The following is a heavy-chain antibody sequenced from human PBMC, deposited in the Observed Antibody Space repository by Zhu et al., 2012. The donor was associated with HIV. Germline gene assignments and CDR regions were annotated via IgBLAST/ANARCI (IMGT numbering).Heavy chain of an antibody. CDR1: GFTFINYG. V-gene: IGHV3-23*01. CDR2: ISGSGSNT. CDR3: AKDRLTLDASDI. Sequence: EVQLLESGGGFVYPGGSLRLSCVASGFTFINYGMSWVRQAPGKGPEWVSAISGSGSNTYYIDSVKGRFTISRDNSKNTVFLQMNSLRAEDAAVYYCAKDRLTLDASDIWGQGTMVTVSS. J-gene: IGHJ3*02.